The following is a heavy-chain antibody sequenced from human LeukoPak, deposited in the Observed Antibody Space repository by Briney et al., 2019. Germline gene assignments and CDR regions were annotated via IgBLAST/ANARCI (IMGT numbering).Heavy chain of an antibody. J-gene: IGHJ4*02. Sequence: EASVKVSCKASGYTFTSYGISWVRQAPGQGLEWMGQINPYNGNTIYAQRLQGRVTLTTDTSTSTSYMELRSLTSADTAIYYCARVTGSSISSRSLLYWGQGTLVTVSS. CDR1: GYTFTSYG. CDR3: ARVTGSSISSRSLLY. D-gene: IGHD6-13*01. V-gene: IGHV1-18*01. CDR2: INPYNGNT.